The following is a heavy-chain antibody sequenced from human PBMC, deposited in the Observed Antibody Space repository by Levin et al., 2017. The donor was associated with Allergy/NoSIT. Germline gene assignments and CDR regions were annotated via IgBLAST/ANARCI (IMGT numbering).Heavy chain of an antibody. J-gene: IGHJ4*02. Sequence: GGSLRLSCAASGFAFSSYWMSWVRQAPGKGLEWVANIKQDGSEKYYVDSVKGRFTISRDNAKNSLYLQMNSLRAEDTAVYYCARLTYYYASGYFDYWGQGTLVTVSS. CDR2: IKQDGSEK. CDR3: ARLTYYYASGYFDY. D-gene: IGHD3-22*01. V-gene: IGHV3-7*01. CDR1: GFAFSSYW.